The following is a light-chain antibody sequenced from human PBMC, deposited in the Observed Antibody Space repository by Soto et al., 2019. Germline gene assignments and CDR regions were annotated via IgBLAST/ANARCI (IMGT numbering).Light chain of an antibody. V-gene: IGLV1-44*01. CDR2: SNN. J-gene: IGLJ2*01. Sequence: QSVLTQPPSASGTPGQRVTISCSGSSSNIGSNTVNWYQQLPGTAPKLLIYSNNQRPSGVPDRFSGSKSGTSASLAISGLQSEDEADYYRAAWDDSLKVFGGGTKVTVL. CDR1: SSNIGSNT. CDR3: AAWDDSLKV.